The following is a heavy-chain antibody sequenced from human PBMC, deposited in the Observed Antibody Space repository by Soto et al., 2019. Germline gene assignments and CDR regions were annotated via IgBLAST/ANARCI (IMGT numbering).Heavy chain of an antibody. CDR3: ARKDLVTIKGGFDP. CDR1: GFTFSTSI. J-gene: IGHJ5*02. CDR2: ISGSSSYF. Sequence: EVQLVESGGGLVKPGGSLRLSCAASGFTFSTSIMIWVRQAPGKGLEWVSSISGSSSYFYYADSVKGRFTISRDNAKNSLYLQMNSLRAEDTAMYYCARKDLVTIKGGFDPWGQGTLVTVSS. V-gene: IGHV3-21*01. D-gene: IGHD2-21*02.